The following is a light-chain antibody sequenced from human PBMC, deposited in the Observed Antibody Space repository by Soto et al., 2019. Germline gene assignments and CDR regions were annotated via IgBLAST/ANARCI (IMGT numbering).Light chain of an antibody. CDR3: QHSFGTPPYT. CDR1: RSVGSR. CDR2: DAT. J-gene: IGKJ2*01. V-gene: IGKV1-39*01. Sequence: DIQVTQSPSSLTASIGERVTITCRASRSVGSRLNWYQQKPGKAPALLIYDATDLQTGVPSRFRGRGSGTDFTLTITNLQPEDVATYYCQHSFGTPPYTFGQGTRL.